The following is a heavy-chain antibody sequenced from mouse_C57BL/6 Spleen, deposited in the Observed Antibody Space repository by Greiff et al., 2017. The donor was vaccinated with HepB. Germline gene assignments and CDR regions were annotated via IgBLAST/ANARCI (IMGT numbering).Heavy chain of an antibody. Sequence: QVQLQQPGAELVRPGSSVKLSCKASGYTFTSYWMDWVKQRPGQGLEWIGNIYPSDSETHYNQKFKDKATWTVDKSSSTAYMQLSSLTSEDSAVYYCARSPGGSFAYWGQGTLVTVSA. V-gene: IGHV1-61*01. CDR2: IYPSDSET. CDR1: GYTFTSYW. J-gene: IGHJ3*01. CDR3: ARSPGGSFAY.